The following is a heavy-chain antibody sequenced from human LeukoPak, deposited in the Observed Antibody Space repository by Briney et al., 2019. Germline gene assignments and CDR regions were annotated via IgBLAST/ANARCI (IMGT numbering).Heavy chain of an antibody. CDR1: GYSISSGYY. D-gene: IGHD6-13*01. Sequence: SETLSLTCAVSGYSISSGYYWGLIRQPPGKGLEWIGSIYHSGSTYYNPSLKSRVTISVDTSKNQFSLKLSSVTAADTAVYYCARHPLGSSWYEGAFDIWGQGTMVTVSS. J-gene: IGHJ3*02. CDR3: ARHPLGSSWYEGAFDI. V-gene: IGHV4-38-2*01. CDR2: IYHSGST.